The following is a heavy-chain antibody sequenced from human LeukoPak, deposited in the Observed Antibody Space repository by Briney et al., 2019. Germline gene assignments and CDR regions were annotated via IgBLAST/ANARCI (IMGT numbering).Heavy chain of an antibody. CDR3: ARQAFFGGVHTFDI. J-gene: IGHJ3*02. CDR2: IYYSGST. Sequence: SETLSLTCTVSGGSISSSSYYWGWIRQPPGKGLEWIGSIYYSGSTYYNPSLKSRVTISVDTSKNQFSLKLSSVTAADTAVYYCARQAFFGGVHTFDIWGQGTMVTVSS. CDR1: GGSISSSSYY. V-gene: IGHV4-39*01. D-gene: IGHD3-16*01.